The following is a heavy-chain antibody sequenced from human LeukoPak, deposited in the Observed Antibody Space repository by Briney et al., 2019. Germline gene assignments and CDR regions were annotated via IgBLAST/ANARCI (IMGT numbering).Heavy chain of an antibody. CDR3: ARRLVRYSSSWYHFDY. V-gene: IGHV4-34*01. CDR1: GGSFSGYY. J-gene: IGHJ4*02. Sequence: PSETLSLTCAVYGGSFSGYYWSWIRQSPGKGLEWIGEINHSGSTNYNPSLKSRVTISVDTSKNQFSLKLSSVTAADTAVYYCARRLVRYSSSWYHFDYWGQGTLVTVSS. CDR2: INHSGST. D-gene: IGHD6-13*01.